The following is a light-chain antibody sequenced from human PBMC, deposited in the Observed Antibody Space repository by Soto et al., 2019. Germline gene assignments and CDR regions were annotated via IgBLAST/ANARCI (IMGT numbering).Light chain of an antibody. V-gene: IGLV1-40*01. CDR3: QSYDSSLSGYVV. J-gene: IGLJ2*01. CDR1: SSNIGAGYD. CDR2: GNS. Sequence: HSVLTQPPSVSGAPGQRVTISCTGSSSNIGAGYDVHWYQQLPGTAPILLIYGNSNRPSGVPDRFSGSKSGTSASLAITGLQAEDEADYYCQSYDSSLSGYVVFGGGTKLTVL.